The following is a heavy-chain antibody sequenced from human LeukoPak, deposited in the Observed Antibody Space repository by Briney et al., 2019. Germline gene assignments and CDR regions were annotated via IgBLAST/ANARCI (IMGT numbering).Heavy chain of an antibody. V-gene: IGHV4-31*03. Sequence: PSQTLSLTCTVSGGSISSGGYCWSWIRQHPGKGLEWIGYIYYSGSTYYNPSLKSRVTISVDTSKNQFSLKLSSVTAADTAVYYCAREPVGSRHWFDPWGQGTLVTVSS. CDR3: AREPVGSRHWFDP. CDR2: IYYSGST. D-gene: IGHD1-14*01. J-gene: IGHJ5*02. CDR1: GGSISSGGYC.